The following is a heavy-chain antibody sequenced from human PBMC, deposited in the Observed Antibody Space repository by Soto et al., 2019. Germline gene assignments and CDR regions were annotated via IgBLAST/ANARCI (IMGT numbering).Heavy chain of an antibody. CDR2: IYYSGST. CDR3: ARGGSSWTETYYFDY. D-gene: IGHD6-13*01. CDR1: GGSISSGGYY. V-gene: IGHV4-31*03. J-gene: IGHJ4*02. Sequence: QVQLQESCPGLVKPSQTLSLTCTVSGGSISSGGYYWSWIRQHPGKGLEWIGYIYYSGSTYYNPSLKSRVTISVDTSKNQFSLKLSSVTAADTAVYYCARGGSSWTETYYFDYWGQGTLVTVSS.